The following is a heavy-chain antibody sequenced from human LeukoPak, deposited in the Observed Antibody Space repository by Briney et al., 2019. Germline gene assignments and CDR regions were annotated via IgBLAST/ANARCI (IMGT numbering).Heavy chain of an antibody. CDR1: GFTVSSNY. CDR2: IYSGGST. Sequence: QSGGSLRLSCAASGFTVSSNYMSWVRQAPGKGLEWVSVIYSGGSTYYADSVKGRFTISRDNSKNTLYLQMNSLRAEDTAVYYCARDMGSGSSYGDSDYWGQGTLVTVSS. D-gene: IGHD3-10*01. J-gene: IGHJ4*02. V-gene: IGHV3-66*01. CDR3: ARDMGSGSSYGDSDY.